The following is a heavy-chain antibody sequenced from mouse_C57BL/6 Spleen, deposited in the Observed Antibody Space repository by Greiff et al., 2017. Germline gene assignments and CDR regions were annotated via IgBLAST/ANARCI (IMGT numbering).Heavy chain of an antibody. D-gene: IGHD1-1*01. V-gene: IGHV7-3*01. J-gene: IGHJ2*01. Sequence: EVKLVESGGGLVQPGGSLSLSCAASGFTFTDYYMSWVCQPPGKALEWLGFIRNKANGYTTEYSASVKGRFTISRDNSQSILYLQMNALRAEDSATYYCARYRGYYGSFDYWGQGTTLTVSS. CDR2: IRNKANGYTT. CDR1: GFTFTDYY. CDR3: ARYRGYYGSFDY.